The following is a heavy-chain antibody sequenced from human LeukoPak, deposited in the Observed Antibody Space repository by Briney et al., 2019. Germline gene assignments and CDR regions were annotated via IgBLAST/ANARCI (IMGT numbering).Heavy chain of an antibody. Sequence: GESLKISCKGSGYSFTSYWIGWVRQMPGKGLEWMGMIYPGDSDTRYSPSFQGQVTISADKSISTAYLQWSSLKASDTAMYYCARFTETYYYDSSGYYLDAFDIWGQGTMVTVSS. D-gene: IGHD3-22*01. J-gene: IGHJ3*02. V-gene: IGHV5-51*01. CDR1: GYSFTSYW. CDR2: IYPGDSDT. CDR3: ARFTETYYYDSSGYYLDAFDI.